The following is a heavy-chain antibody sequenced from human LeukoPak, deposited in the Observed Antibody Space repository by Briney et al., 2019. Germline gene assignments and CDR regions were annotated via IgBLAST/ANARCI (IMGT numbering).Heavy chain of an antibody. CDR1: GFIVSSNY. CDR2: IYGAGST. Sequence: PGGSLRLSCAASGFIVSSNYMSWVRQAPGKGLEWVLVIYGAGSTYYADSVKGRFTISRDNSKNTLYLQMNSLRGEDTAVYYCARGVARIARVSSPYYFDYWGQGTLVTVSS. D-gene: IGHD6-13*01. V-gene: IGHV3-53*01. J-gene: IGHJ4*02. CDR3: ARGVARIARVSSPYYFDY.